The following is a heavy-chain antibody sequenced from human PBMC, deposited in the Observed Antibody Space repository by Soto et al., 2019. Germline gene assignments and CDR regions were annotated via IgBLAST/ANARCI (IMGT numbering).Heavy chain of an antibody. V-gene: IGHV1-18*01. J-gene: IGHJ4*02. D-gene: IGHD3-10*01. Sequence: ASVKVSCKASGYTFISYGISWVRQAPGQGLEWMGWISAYNGHTNHAQKVQGRVTLTTDTSTNTAYMELRSLTSDDTAVYYCARDRRFTMFRGVMGNWERGPRNGIDHWGQGTLVTVSS. CDR1: GYTFISYG. CDR2: ISAYNGHT. CDR3: ARDRRFTMFRGVMGNWERGPRNGIDH.